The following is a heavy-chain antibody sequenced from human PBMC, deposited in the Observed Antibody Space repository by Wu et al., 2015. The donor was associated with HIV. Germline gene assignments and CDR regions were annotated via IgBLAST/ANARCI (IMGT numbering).Heavy chain of an antibody. J-gene: IGHJ6*02. V-gene: IGHV1-69*13. D-gene: IGHD3-9*01. CDR3: ARQSYDILTGPFYYYYGMDV. Sequence: QVQLVQSGAEVKKPGSSVKVSCKASGGTFSSYAISWVRQAPGQGLEWMGRIIPIFGTANYAQKFQGRVTITADESTSTAYMELSSLRSEDTAVYYCARQSYDILTGPFYYYYGMDVWGQGTTVTVSS. CDR1: GGTFSSYA. CDR2: IIPIFGTA.